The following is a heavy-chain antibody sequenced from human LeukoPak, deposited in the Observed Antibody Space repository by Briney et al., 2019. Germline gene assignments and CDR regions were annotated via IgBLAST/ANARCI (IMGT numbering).Heavy chain of an antibody. CDR1: GFTFSSYA. Sequence: GGSLRLSCAASGFTFSSYAMHWVRQAPGKGLEWVAIVSYDGGNKYYADSVKGRFTISRDNSINTLYLQVSRLRAEDTAVYYCARGGRPGIQFRGFGMDVWGKGTTVTVSS. D-gene: IGHD6-13*01. CDR2: VSYDGGNK. V-gene: IGHV3-30*04. CDR3: ARGGRPGIQFRGFGMDV. J-gene: IGHJ6*04.